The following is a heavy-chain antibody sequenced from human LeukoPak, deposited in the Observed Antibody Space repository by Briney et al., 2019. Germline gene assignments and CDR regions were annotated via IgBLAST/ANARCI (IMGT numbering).Heavy chain of an antibody. CDR3: ARVPDLGSYYGGYYFDY. CDR2: ISAYNGNT. J-gene: IGHJ4*02. D-gene: IGHD1-26*01. CDR1: GYTFTSYG. V-gene: IGHV1-18*01. Sequence: GASVKVSCKASGYTFTSYGISWVRQAPGQGLEWMGWISAYNGNTNYAQKLQGRVTMTTDTSTSTAYMELRGLRSDDTAVYYCARVPDLGSYYGGYYFDYWGQGTLVTVSS.